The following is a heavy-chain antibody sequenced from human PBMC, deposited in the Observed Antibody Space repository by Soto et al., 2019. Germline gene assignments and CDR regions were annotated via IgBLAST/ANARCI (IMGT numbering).Heavy chain of an antibody. CDR2: MNPNSGNT. J-gene: IGHJ4*02. Sequence: QVQLVQSGAEVKNPGASVKVSCKASGYTFTSYDITWVRQATGQGLEWMGWMNPNSGNTGYAQKFQGRVTMTRNTSISTAYMELSSLRSEDTAVYYCARDETTVTPQSNYWGQGTLVTVSS. V-gene: IGHV1-8*01. D-gene: IGHD4-17*01. CDR1: GYTFTSYD. CDR3: ARDETTVTPQSNY.